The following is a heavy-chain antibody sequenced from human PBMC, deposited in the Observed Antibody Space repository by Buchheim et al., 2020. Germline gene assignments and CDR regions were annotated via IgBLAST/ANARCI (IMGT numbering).Heavy chain of an antibody. V-gene: IGHV4-34*01. CDR2: INHSGST. D-gene: IGHD4-17*01. CDR3: ARGYYGDLIHIFDY. CDR1: GGSFSGYY. J-gene: IGHJ4*02. Sequence: QVQLQQWGAGLLKPSETLSLTCAVYGGSFSGYYWSWIRQPPGKGLEWIGEINHSGSTNYNPSLKSRVTISVDTSKNQFSLTLSSVTAADTAVYYCARGYYGDLIHIFDYWGQGTL.